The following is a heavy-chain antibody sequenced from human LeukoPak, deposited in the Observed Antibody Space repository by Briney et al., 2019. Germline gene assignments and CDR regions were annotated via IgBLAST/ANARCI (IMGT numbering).Heavy chain of an antibody. CDR2: MNPNSGNT. CDR3: PRAHSSGTGAFDI. Sequence: ASVKVLCKASGGTFCSYTISWVRRAPGQGLEWMGWMNPNSGNTGYAQKFQGIVTITTDETTSTAYMELSSLRSEETAVYYCPRAHSSGTGAFDIWSQGTMVTVSS. V-gene: IGHV1-69*16. J-gene: IGHJ3*02. CDR1: GGTFCSYT. D-gene: IGHD3-22*01.